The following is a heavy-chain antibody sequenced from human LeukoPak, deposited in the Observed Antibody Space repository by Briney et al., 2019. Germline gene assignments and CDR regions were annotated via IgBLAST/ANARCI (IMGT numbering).Heavy chain of an antibody. CDR2: INHSGST. D-gene: IGHD3-10*01. V-gene: IGHV4-34*01. J-gene: IGHJ4*02. Sequence: SETLSLTCAVYGGSFSGYYWSWIRQPPGKGLEWIGEINHSGSTNYNPSLKSRVTISVDTSKNQFSLKLSSVTAADTAVYYCARGPELWFGESNIDYWGQGTLVTASS. CDR1: GGSFSGYY. CDR3: ARGPELWFGESNIDY.